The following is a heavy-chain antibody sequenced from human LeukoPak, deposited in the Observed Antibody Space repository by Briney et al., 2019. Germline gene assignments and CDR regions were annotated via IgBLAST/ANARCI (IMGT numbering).Heavy chain of an antibody. CDR3: AKAGTTGIHHWFDP. J-gene: IGHJ5*02. V-gene: IGHV4-38-2*01. CDR2: IYHSGGS. D-gene: IGHD1-1*01. CDR1: GYSISNDYY. Sequence: PSETLSLTCVVSGYSISNDYYWGWIRQPPGKGLEWISNIYHSGGSYYNPSLKSRVTILVDTSKNQFSLKLSSVTAADTAVYYCAKAGTTGIHHWFDPWGQGNLVTVSS.